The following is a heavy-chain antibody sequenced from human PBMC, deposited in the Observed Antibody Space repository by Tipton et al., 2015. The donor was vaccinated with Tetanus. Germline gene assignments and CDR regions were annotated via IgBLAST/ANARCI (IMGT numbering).Heavy chain of an antibody. CDR1: GVSISSSGYY. CDR3: ARLWGYYYDSSGYPDF. CDR2: IYYTGNT. Sequence: LRLSCNVSGVSISSSGYYWGWFRQPPGKGLEWTGDIYYTGNTNYNPSLRSRITMSGDRSKNQFSLKLNSVTAADTAVYYCARLWGYYYDSSGYPDFWGQGTLVTVSS. V-gene: IGHV4-39*01. D-gene: IGHD3-22*01. J-gene: IGHJ4*02.